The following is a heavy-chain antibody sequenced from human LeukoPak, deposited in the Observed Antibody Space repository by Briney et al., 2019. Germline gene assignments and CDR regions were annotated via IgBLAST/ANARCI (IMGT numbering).Heavy chain of an antibody. CDR3: AREGSDAFDI. V-gene: IGHV3-30*03. J-gene: IGHJ3*02. CDR2: IPYDGRNK. CDR1: GFTFSSYG. Sequence: PGRSLRLSCAASGFTFSSYGMHWVRQAPGKGLEWVAFIPYDGRNKFYADSLKGRFTISRDNSKNTLFLQMSSLRAEDTAVYFCAREGSDAFDIWGQGTMVTVSS.